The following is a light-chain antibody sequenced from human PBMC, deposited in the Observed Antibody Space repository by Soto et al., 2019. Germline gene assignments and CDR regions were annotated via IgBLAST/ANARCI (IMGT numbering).Light chain of an antibody. CDR1: QSVSNS. Sequence: ETVLTQSPATLSLSPGERATLSCRASQSVSNSLAWYQQKPGQAPRLLIYDASNRATGIPARFRGSGSGTDFTLTISGLEPEDSAVYYCQQRSNWPPYTFGQGTKVEIK. J-gene: IGKJ2*01. V-gene: IGKV3-11*01. CDR3: QQRSNWPPYT. CDR2: DAS.